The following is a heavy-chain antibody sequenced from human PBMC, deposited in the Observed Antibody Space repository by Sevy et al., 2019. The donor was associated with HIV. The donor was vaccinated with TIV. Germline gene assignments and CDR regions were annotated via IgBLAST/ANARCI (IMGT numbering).Heavy chain of an antibody. D-gene: IGHD3-22*01. CDR3: AKGGGGHYDPDEIGYYFYYYNMDV. CDR2: ISRSGTRT. J-gene: IGHJ6*03. CDR1: GFSFDSYA. V-gene: IGHV3-23*01. Sequence: GGSLRLSCAVSGFSFDSYAMTWVRQAPGKGLEWVSGISRSGTRTYYADSVKGRFIISRDNSKNTLYLQMNSLRSEDTDIYFGAKGGGGHYDPDEIGYYFYYYNMDVWGKGATVTVSS.